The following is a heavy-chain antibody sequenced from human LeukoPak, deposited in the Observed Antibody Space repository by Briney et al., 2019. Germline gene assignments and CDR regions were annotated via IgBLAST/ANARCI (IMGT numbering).Heavy chain of an antibody. D-gene: IGHD3-10*01. V-gene: IGHV1-18*01. J-gene: IGHJ6*02. CDR3: ARGYYYGSGSYYYYGMDV. CDR1: GYTFTSYG. Sequence: GASVKVSCKASGYTFTSYGISWVRQAPGQGLEWMGWISAYNGNTNYAQKLQGRVTMTTDTSTSTAYMELRSLRSDDTAVYYCARGYYYGSGSYYYYGMDVWGQGTTVTVSS. CDR2: ISAYNGNT.